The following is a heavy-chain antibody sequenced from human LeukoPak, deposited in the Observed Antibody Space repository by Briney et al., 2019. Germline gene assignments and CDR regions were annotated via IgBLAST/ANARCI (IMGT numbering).Heavy chain of an antibody. V-gene: IGHV3-66*01. CDR1: GFTVSSNY. D-gene: IGHD3-22*01. Sequence: SGGSLRLSCAASGFTVSSNYMSWVRQAPGKGLEWVSVIYSGGSTYYADSVKGRFTISRDNSKNTLYLQMNSLRAEDTAVYYCARVGNYYGSSGYAYFDYWGQGTLVTVSS. CDR2: IYSGGST. CDR3: ARVGNYYGSSGYAYFDY. J-gene: IGHJ4*02.